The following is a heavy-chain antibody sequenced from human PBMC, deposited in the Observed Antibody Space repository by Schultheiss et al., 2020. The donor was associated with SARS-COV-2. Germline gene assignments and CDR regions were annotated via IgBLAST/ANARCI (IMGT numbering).Heavy chain of an antibody. J-gene: IGHJ6*02. CDR1: GYTFTGYY. V-gene: IGHV1-2*02. CDR2: INPNSGGT. D-gene: IGHD1-26*01. CDR3: ARGSREVGATFGAYYYAMDV. Sequence: ASVKVSCKASGYTFTGYYMHWVRQAPGQGLEWMGWINPNSGGTNYAQKFQGRVTMTRDTSISTAYMELSRLRSDDTAVYYCARGSREVGATFGAYYYAMDVWGQGTTVTVSS.